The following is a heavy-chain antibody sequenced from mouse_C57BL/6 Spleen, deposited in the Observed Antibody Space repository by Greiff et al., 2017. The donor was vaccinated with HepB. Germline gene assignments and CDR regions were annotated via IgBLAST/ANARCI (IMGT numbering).Heavy chain of an antibody. CDR1: GFNIKDYY. V-gene: IGHV14-2*01. J-gene: IGHJ3*01. CDR3: ASPFYGSSHWFAY. Sequence: VQLKQSGAELVKPGASVKLSCTASGFNIKDYYMHWVKQRTEQGLEWIGRIDPEDGETKYAPKFQGKATITADKSSNTAYLQLSSLTSEDTAVYYCASPFYGSSHWFAYWGQGTLVTVSA. CDR2: IDPEDGET. D-gene: IGHD1-1*01.